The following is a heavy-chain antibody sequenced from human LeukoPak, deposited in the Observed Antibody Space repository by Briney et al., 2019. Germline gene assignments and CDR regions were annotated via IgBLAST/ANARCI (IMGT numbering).Heavy chain of an antibody. CDR2: IYSDDRT. J-gene: IGHJ3*02. CDR1: GFTASSNY. D-gene: IGHD2-8*01. Sequence: VGSLRLSCAASGFTASSNYMSWVRQAPGKGLEWVSVIYSDDRTYYADSVKGRFTISRHTSKKTLYLQMNSLRAEDTAVYYCAREVMAKRRAFDIWGQGTVVTVSS. CDR3: AREVMAKRRAFDI. V-gene: IGHV3-53*04.